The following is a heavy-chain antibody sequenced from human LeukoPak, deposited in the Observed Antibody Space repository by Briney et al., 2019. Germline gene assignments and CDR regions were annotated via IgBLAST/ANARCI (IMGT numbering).Heavy chain of an antibody. Sequence: PGGSLRLSCAASGFTFSSYAMTWVRQAPGKGLEWVSYISSSSSTIYYADSVKGRFTISRDNAKNSLYLQMNSLRAEDTAVYYCARGSFGVVIRYFDYWGQGTLVTVSS. J-gene: IGHJ4*02. V-gene: IGHV3-48*01. CDR1: GFTFSSYA. CDR2: ISSSSSTI. D-gene: IGHD3-3*01. CDR3: ARGSFGVVIRYFDY.